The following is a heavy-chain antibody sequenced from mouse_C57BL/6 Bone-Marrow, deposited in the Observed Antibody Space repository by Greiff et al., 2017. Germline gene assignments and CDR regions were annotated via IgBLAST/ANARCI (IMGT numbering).Heavy chain of an antibody. CDR1: GYSITSGYY. D-gene: IGHD2-12*01. CDR3: ASDYDRAY. Sequence: EVKLQESGPGLVKPSQSLSLTCSVTGYSITSGYYWNWIRQLPGNKLEWMGYISYDGSNNYNPSLKNRISITRDTSKNQFFLKLNSVTTEDTATYYCASDYDRAYWGQGTLVTVSA. J-gene: IGHJ3*01. V-gene: IGHV3-6*01. CDR2: ISYDGSN.